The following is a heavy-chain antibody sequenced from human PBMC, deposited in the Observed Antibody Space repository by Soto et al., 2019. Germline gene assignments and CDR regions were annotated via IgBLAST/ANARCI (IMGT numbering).Heavy chain of an antibody. V-gene: IGHV4-59*01. CDR1: SDSITNYY. Sequence: QVQLQESGPGLVKPSETLSLTCTVSSDSITNYYWTWVRQPPGKGLEWIGYIHDSGRSNYNPSLKSRVKISVETSKKQFSLKLTSVTTADTAGYYCARGGGTRGWYWGQGALVTVSS. CDR3: ARGGGTRGWY. J-gene: IGHJ4*02. D-gene: IGHD2-15*01. CDR2: IHDSGRS.